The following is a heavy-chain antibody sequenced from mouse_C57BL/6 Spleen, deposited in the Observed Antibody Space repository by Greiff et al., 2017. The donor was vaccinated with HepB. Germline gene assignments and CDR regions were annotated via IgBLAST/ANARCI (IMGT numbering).Heavy chain of an antibody. CDR1: GYTFTSYW. CDR3: ATPLSYYAMDY. Sequence: VKLQQPGAELVKPGASVKLSCKASGYTFTSYWMHWVKQRPGQGLEWIGMIHPNSGSTNYNEKFKSKATLTVDKSSSTAYMQLSSLTSEDSAVYYCATPLSYYAMDYWGQGTSVTVSS. J-gene: IGHJ4*01. V-gene: IGHV1-64*01. CDR2: IHPNSGST.